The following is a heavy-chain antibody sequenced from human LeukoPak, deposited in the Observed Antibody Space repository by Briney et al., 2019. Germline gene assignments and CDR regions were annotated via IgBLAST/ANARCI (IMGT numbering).Heavy chain of an antibody. CDR3: ARVAMVRGVIIPYYYYYMDV. CDR1: GFTFSSYW. Sequence: PGGPLRLSCAASGFTFSSYWMSWVRQAPGKGLEWVANIKQDGSEKYYVDSVKGRFTISRDNAKNSLYLQMNSLRAENTAVYYCARVAMVRGVIIPYYYYYMDVWGKGTTVTVSS. CDR2: IKQDGSEK. J-gene: IGHJ6*03. D-gene: IGHD3-10*01. V-gene: IGHV3-7*01.